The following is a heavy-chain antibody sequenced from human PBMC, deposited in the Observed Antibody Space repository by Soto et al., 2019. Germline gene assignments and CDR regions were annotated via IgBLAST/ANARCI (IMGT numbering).Heavy chain of an antibody. CDR1: GFNFCRFG. D-gene: IGHD4-4*01. J-gene: IGHJ6*03. CDR2: ISGSGGST. V-gene: IGHV3-23*01. Sequence: GSLKLSCAAPGFNFCRFGMSWVRQGPGEGLGWGSVISGSGGSTYYADSVKGRFTISRDNSKNTLYLQMNSLRAEDTAVYYCAKSHYRYYYMDVWGKGTTVTVSS. CDR3: AKSHYRYYYMDV.